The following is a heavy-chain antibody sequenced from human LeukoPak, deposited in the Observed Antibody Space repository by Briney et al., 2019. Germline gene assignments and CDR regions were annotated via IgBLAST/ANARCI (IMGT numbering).Heavy chain of an antibody. CDR1: GFTFSTYC. D-gene: IGHD3-22*01. CDR3: AKTNGYYSD. J-gene: IGHJ4*02. V-gene: IGHV3-7*03. Sequence: TGGSLTLSCAASGFTFSTYCMSWVRHAPERGLEWVANIKQDGSEKYYVDSVKGRFTISRDNAKNSLSLQVSSLRAEDTAVYYCAKTNGYYSDWGQGTLVTVSS. CDR2: IKQDGSEK.